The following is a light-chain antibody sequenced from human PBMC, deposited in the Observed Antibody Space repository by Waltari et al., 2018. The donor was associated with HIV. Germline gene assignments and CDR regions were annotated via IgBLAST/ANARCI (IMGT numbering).Light chain of an antibody. CDR3: AAWDDSLNGPL. J-gene: IGLJ3*02. CDR1: SSNIGSNA. CDR2: SDN. V-gene: IGLV1-44*01. Sequence: QSVLTQPPSASGTPGQRVTISCSGSSSNIGSNAVNWYQQVPGTAPKLLIYSDNQRPSGGPDRSSGSKSGTSASLAISGLQSEDEANYYCAAWDDSLNGPLFGGGTKLTVL.